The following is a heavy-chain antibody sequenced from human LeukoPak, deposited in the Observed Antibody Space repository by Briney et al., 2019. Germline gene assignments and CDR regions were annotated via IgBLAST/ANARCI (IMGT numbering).Heavy chain of an antibody. CDR3: ARGGYSYGYPY. J-gene: IGHJ4*02. CDR1: GGSFSGYY. D-gene: IGHD5-18*01. Sequence: SETLPLTCAVYGGSFSGYYWSWIRQPPGKGLEWIGEINHSGSTSYNPSLKSRVTISVDTSKNQFSLKLSSVTAADTAVYYCARGGYSYGYPYWGQGTLVTVSS. CDR2: INHSGST. V-gene: IGHV4-34*01.